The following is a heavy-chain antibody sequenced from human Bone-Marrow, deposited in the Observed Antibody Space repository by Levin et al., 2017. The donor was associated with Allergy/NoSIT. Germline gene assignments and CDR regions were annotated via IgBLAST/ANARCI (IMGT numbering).Heavy chain of an antibody. CDR1: GFTFDDYA. Sequence: SLKISCPASGFTFDDYAMHWVRLAPGKGLEWVSGISWDSGHVGYVDSVKGRFTISRDNAKNTLYLQMNSLRPEDTALYYCAKGWVELRYYLDFWGQGTLVTVSS. J-gene: IGHJ4*02. CDR3: AKGWVELRYYLDF. V-gene: IGHV3-9*01. D-gene: IGHD1-26*01. CDR2: ISWDSGHV.